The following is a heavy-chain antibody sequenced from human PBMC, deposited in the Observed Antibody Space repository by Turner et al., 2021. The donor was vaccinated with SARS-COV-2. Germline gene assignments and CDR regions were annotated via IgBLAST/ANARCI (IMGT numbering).Heavy chain of an antibody. CDR3: ARLMDTAMDYYGMDV. CDR2: IYYSGST. D-gene: IGHD5-18*01. CDR1: GGSSSSSTYY. J-gene: IGHJ6*02. V-gene: IGHV4-39*01. Sequence: QLQLQESGPGLVKPSETLSLNCTVYGGSSSSSTYYWGWIRQPPGKGLEWIGNIYYSGSTYYNPSLKSRVTISVDTSKNQFSLKLSSVTAADTAVYYCARLMDTAMDYYGMDVWGQGTTVTVSS.